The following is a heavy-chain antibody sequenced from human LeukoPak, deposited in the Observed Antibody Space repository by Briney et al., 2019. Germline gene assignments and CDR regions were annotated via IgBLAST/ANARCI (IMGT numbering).Heavy chain of an antibody. Sequence: PSHTLSLTCTVSGGSISSGGYYWSWIRQHPGKGLEWIGYIYYSGSTYYNPSLKSRVTISVDTSKYQFSLKLSSVTAADTAVYYCARRAHYYGMDAWGQGTTVTVSS. CDR1: GGSISSGGYY. CDR2: IYYSGST. CDR3: ARRAHYYGMDA. J-gene: IGHJ6*02. V-gene: IGHV4-31*03.